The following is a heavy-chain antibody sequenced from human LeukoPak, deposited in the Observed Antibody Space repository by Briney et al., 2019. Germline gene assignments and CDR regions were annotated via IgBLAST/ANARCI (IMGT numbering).Heavy chain of an antibody. CDR3: ARDQYSYAHAAH. CDR1: GFTVSSTY. CDR2: IYSGGTT. Sequence: GGSLRLSCAASGFTVSSTYMTWVRQTPGQGLEWVSVIYSGGTTYYADSVKGRFTISRDNSKNTLHLQMNSLRAEDTAVYYCARDQYSYAHAAHWGQGTLVTVSS. J-gene: IGHJ4*02. D-gene: IGHD5-18*01. V-gene: IGHV3-66*01.